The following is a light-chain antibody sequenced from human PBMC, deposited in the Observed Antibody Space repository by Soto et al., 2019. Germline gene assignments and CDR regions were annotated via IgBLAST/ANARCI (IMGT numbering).Light chain of an antibody. CDR3: QTWVTGIHI. Sequence: QLVLTQSPSASASLGASVKLTCTLSSGHSNYAIAWHQQQPEKGPRFLMKLNSDGSHSKGDGIPDRFSGSSSGAERYLTISILQSEDEADYYCQTWVTGIHIFGGGTKLTVL. V-gene: IGLV4-69*01. J-gene: IGLJ2*01. CDR2: LNSDGSH. CDR1: SGHSNYA.